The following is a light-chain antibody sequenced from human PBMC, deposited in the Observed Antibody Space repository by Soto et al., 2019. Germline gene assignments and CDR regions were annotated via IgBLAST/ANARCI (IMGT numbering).Light chain of an antibody. V-gene: IGKV3-20*01. J-gene: IGKJ5*01. CDR2: GAS. CDR3: QQYANSPIT. CDR1: QSVSSTY. Sequence: EIVFTQSPCTLSLSPGERATLSCRASQSVSSTYLAWYQHKPGQAPRLLIYGASTRATGIPARFSGSGSGTDFTLTISRLEPEDFAVYYCQQYANSPITFGQGTRLEIK.